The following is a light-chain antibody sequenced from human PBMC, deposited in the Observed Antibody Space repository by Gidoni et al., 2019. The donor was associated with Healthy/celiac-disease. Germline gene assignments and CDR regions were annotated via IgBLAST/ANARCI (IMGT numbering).Light chain of an antibody. CDR1: QSISSW. CDR3: QQLWX. V-gene: IGKV1-5*03. Sequence: DIQMTQSPSTLSASVGDRVTITCRASQSISSWLAWYQQKPGKAPKLLIYKASSLESGVPSRFSGSGSGTEFTLTISSLQPDDFATYYCQQLWXFXQGTKVEIK. CDR2: KAS. J-gene: IGKJ1*01.